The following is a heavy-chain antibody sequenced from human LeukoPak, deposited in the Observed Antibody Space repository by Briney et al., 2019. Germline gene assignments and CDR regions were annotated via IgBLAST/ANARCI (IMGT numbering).Heavy chain of an antibody. CDR1: GFTFSDYY. J-gene: IGHJ3*02. CDR2: ISSSGSTI. CDR3: ARARDGYNSGAFDI. V-gene: IGHV3-11*04. Sequence: KPGGSLRLSCAASGFTFSDYYMSWIRQAPGKGLEWVSYISSSGSTIYYADSVKGRFTISRDNAKNSLYLQMNSLRAEDTAVYHCARARDGYNSGAFDIWGQGTMVTVSS. D-gene: IGHD5-24*01.